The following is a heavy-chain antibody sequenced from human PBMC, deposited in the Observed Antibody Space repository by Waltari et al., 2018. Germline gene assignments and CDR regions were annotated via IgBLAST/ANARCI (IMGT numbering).Heavy chain of an antibody. CDR1: GASFSDYY. Sequence: QGQLQQWGAGLLGPSETLSLTCAVYGASFSDYYWGWVRQPPGKGLEWIGQIRHPGSTNYNPSLKSRVTISIDTPRSQFSLRLSSVTAADTALYFCTRGGNYDFWSHRPFVDPWGQGTLVTVSS. D-gene: IGHD3-3*01. CDR2: IRHPGST. CDR3: TRGGNYDFWSHRPFVDP. J-gene: IGHJ5*02. V-gene: IGHV4-34*01.